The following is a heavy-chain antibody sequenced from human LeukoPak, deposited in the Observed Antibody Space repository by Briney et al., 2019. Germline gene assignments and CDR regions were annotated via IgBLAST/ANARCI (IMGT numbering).Heavy chain of an antibody. CDR3: AKAVSGSYYQYYFDY. Sequence: GGSLRLSCAASAFTFSSYAMNWVRQAPGKGLEWVSGISGSGGSTYYADSVKGRFTISRDNSKNTLYLRMNSLRAEDTAVYYCAKAVSGSYYQYYFDYWGQGTLVTVSS. CDR1: AFTFSSYA. CDR2: ISGSGGST. D-gene: IGHD1-26*01. J-gene: IGHJ4*02. V-gene: IGHV3-23*01.